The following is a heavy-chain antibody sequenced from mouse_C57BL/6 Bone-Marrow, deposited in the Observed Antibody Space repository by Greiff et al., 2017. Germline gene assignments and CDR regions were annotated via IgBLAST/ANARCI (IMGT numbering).Heavy chain of an antibody. V-gene: IGHV1-52*01. Sequence: QVHVKQPGAELVRPGSSVKLSCKASGYTFTSYWMHWVKQRPIQGLEWIGNIDPSDSETHYNQKFKDKATLTVDKSSSTAYMQLSSLTSEDSAVYYCAREYGPQRGFAYWGQGTLVTVSA. CDR3: AREYGPQRGFAY. CDR2: IDPSDSET. J-gene: IGHJ3*01. D-gene: IGHD2-10*02. CDR1: GYTFTSYW.